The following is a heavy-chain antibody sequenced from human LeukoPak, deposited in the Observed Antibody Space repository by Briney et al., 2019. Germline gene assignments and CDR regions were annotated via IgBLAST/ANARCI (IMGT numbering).Heavy chain of an antibody. Sequence: GGSLRLSCAASGFTFSSYATSWVRQAPGKRLEWVSAISGSGGSTYYADSVKGRFTIPRDNSKNTLYLQMNSLRAEDTAVYYCAKELSTYYDILTGYSHDAFDIWGQGTMVTVSS. V-gene: IGHV3-23*01. CDR3: AKELSTYYDILTGYSHDAFDI. CDR1: GFTFSSYA. J-gene: IGHJ3*02. CDR2: ISGSGGST. D-gene: IGHD3-9*01.